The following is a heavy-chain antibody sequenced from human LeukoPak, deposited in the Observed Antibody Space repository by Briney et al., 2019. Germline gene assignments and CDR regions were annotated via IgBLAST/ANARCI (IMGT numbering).Heavy chain of an antibody. J-gene: IGHJ4*02. CDR1: GFTFSSYS. D-gene: IGHD4-23*01. Sequence: AGSLRLSCAASGFTFSSYSMNWVRQAPRKGLERVSYISSSSGTRYYVDPVKSRFTISRDNATNSLYLQMDSLSAEDTAVDYCARVLGGYSFPSNFDYWGQGTLVTVSS. CDR2: ISSSSGTR. CDR3: ARVLGGYSFPSNFDY. V-gene: IGHV3-48*01.